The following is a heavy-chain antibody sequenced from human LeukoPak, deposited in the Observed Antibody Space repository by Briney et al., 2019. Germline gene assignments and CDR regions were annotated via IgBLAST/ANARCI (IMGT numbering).Heavy chain of an antibody. CDR3: ARVYDSSGYSDHFDY. V-gene: IGHV4-59*11. Sequence: PSETLSLTCTVSGGSISSHYWSWIRQPPGKGLEWIGYIYYSGSTNYNPSLKSRVTISVDTSKNQFSLKLSSVTAADTAVYYCARVYDSSGYSDHFDYWGQGTLVTVSS. J-gene: IGHJ4*02. CDR2: IYYSGST. CDR1: GGSISSHY. D-gene: IGHD3-22*01.